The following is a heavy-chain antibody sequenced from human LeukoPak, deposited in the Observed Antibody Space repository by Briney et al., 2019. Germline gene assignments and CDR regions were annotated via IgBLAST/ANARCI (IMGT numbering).Heavy chain of an antibody. Sequence: PSETLSLTCAVYGGSFSGYYWSWIRQPPGKGLEWIGRIYTSGSTNYNPSLKSRVTMSVDTSKNQFSLKLSSVTAADTAVYYCARDPKLGGAPNWFDPWGQGTLVTVSS. CDR3: ARDPKLGGAPNWFDP. V-gene: IGHV4-59*10. CDR2: IYTSGST. J-gene: IGHJ5*02. D-gene: IGHD1-26*01. CDR1: GGSFSGYY.